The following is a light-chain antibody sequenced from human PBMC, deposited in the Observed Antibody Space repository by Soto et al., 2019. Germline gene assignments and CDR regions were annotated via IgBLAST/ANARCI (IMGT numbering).Light chain of an antibody. CDR3: QQYNGYSTWT. J-gene: IGKJ1*01. V-gene: IGKV1-5*01. Sequence: DIQMTQSPSTLSASVGDRVTITCRASQSISNRLAWYQQKPGKAPKVLIYDASSLEGGVPSRFSGSGSGTEFTLTISSLQPDDFATYYCQQYNGYSTWTFGQGTKVDIK. CDR2: DAS. CDR1: QSISNR.